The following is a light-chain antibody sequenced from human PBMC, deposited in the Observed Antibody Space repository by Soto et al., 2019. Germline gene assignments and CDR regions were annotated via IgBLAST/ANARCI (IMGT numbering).Light chain of an antibody. V-gene: IGKV3D-15*01. CDR3: QQDSNWPPWT. J-gene: IGKJ1*01. Sequence: IVMTQSPATLSVSPGQRATLSCRASQSVSTNLAWYQQKPGQAPRLLIYGASTRATGIPARFSGSGSGTEFTLTISCLQSDDFGVYYCQQDSNWPPWTFGQGTRVDFK. CDR2: GAS. CDR1: QSVSTN.